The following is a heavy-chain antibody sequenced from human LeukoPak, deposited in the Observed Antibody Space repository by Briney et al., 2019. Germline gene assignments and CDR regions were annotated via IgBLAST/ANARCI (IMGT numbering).Heavy chain of an antibody. CDR2: IYYSGST. CDR1: GGSIGSGGYF. D-gene: IGHD3-10*01. Sequence: PSETLSLTCSVSGGSIGSGGYFWSWIRQPPGKGLEWIGYIYYSGSTNYNPSLKSRVTISVDTSKNQFSLKVNSVTAADTAVFYCARHRARFRLVRGDYYMDVWGKGTTVTVSS. CDR3: ARHRARFRLVRGDYYMDV. V-gene: IGHV4-61*08. J-gene: IGHJ6*03.